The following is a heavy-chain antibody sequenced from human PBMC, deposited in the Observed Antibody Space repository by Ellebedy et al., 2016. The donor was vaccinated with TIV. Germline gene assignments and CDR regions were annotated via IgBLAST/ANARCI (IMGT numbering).Heavy chain of an antibody. CDR2: IGSKGYGGTT. CDR1: GFTFGDFA. V-gene: IGHV3-49*04. D-gene: IGHD1-7*01. J-gene: IGHJ6*02. Sequence: GESLKISXTASGFTFGDFAISWVRQAPGKGLEWVGFIGSKGYGGTTQYAASVKGRFTISRDDSKSIAYLQMNSLKTEDTALYYSTREAANWNYPYYYYNGMDVWGQGTTVTVSS. CDR3: TREAANWNYPYYYYNGMDV.